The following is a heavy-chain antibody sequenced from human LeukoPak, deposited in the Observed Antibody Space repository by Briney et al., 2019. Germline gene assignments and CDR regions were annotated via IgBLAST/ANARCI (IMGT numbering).Heavy chain of an antibody. CDR1: GYTFNAYY. CDR2: INPNSGDT. V-gene: IGHV1-2*02. Sequence: WASVKVSCKASGYTFNAYYLHWVRQAPGQGLEWMGWINPNSGDTKYAQKFQGRVTMTGDTSISTAYMELSRLRFDDTAVYYCAILRLSTGLWWFFDLWGRGTLVTVSS. D-gene: IGHD2-8*02. CDR3: AILRLSTGLWWFFDL. J-gene: IGHJ2*01.